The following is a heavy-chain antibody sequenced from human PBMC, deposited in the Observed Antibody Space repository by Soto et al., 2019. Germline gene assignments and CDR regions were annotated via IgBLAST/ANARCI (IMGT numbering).Heavy chain of an antibody. V-gene: IGHV3-66*01. CDR2: IYSGGST. Sequence: KVLEWVSVIYSGGSTYCADSVKGRFTISRDNSKNTLYLQMNSLRAEDTAVYYCVFFFQAEDGIRDYLSVSAFLLNRSSDL. D-gene: IGHD3-9*01. CDR3: VFFFQAEDGIRDYLSVSAFLLNRSSDL. J-gene: IGHJ2*01.